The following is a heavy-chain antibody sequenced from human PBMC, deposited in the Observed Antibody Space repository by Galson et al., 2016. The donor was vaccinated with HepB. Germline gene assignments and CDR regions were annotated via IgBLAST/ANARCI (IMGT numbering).Heavy chain of an antibody. Sequence: LTCAVYGGSFSGYYWSWIRQPPGKGLEWIGSIYHSGSTYYNPSLKSRVTISVDTSKNQFSLKLSSVTAADTAVYYCARVSNDYVWGSYRPYFDYWGQGTLVTVSS. J-gene: IGHJ4*02. CDR3: ARVSNDYVWGSYRPYFDY. CDR1: GGSFSGYY. D-gene: IGHD3-16*02. V-gene: IGHV4-34*01. CDR2: IYHSGST.